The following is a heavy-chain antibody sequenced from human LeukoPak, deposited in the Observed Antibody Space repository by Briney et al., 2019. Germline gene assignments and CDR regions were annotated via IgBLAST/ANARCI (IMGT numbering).Heavy chain of an antibody. CDR1: GFTFSSYG. Sequence: GGSLRLSCAASGFTFSSYGMHWVRQAPGKGLEWVAFIRYGGSNKYYADSVKGRFTISRDNSKNTLYLQMNSLRAEDTAVYYCAADGDSIPFDYWGQGTLVTVSS. CDR3: AADGDSIPFDY. D-gene: IGHD4-17*01. V-gene: IGHV3-30*02. J-gene: IGHJ4*02. CDR2: IRYGGSNK.